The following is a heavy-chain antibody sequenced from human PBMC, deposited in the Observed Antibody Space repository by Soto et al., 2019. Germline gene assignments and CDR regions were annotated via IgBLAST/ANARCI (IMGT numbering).Heavy chain of an antibody. CDR2: TSFSGYT. Sequence: QVQLQESGPGLVKPSQTLSLTCTVSGDSVSGGDSYWSWIRQPPGKALEWIGYTSFSGYTSYTPSLQSLVTISVDMSKSQFSLRLTSVTAADTAIYYCVRGGNPYHYATSGPGTFDKWGQGTLVSVSS. J-gene: IGHJ4*02. V-gene: IGHV4-30-4*01. D-gene: IGHD3-22*01. CDR1: GDSVSGGDSY. CDR3: VRGGNPYHYATSGPGTFDK.